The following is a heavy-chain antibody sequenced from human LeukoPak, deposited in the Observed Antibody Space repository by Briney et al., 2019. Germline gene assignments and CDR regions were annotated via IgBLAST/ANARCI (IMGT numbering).Heavy chain of an antibody. CDR1: GFTFSSYS. J-gene: IGHJ3*02. Sequence: GGSLRLSCAASGFTFSSYSMNWVRQAPGKGLEWVSSISSSSSYIYYADSVKGRFTISRDNDKNSLYLQMNSLRAEDTAVYYCARLANYYDSSGDGFDIWGQGTMVTVSS. V-gene: IGHV3-21*01. D-gene: IGHD3-22*01. CDR2: ISSSSSYI. CDR3: ARLANYYDSSGDGFDI.